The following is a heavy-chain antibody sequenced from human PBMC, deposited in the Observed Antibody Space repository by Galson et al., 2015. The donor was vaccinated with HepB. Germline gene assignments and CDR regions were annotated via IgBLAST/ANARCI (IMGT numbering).Heavy chain of an antibody. CDR1: GYTFTNYW. CDR2: SHPGDSDT. V-gene: IGHV5-51*01. CDR3: ARRVSRFDRSGNTRGAFDI. D-gene: IGHD3-22*01. J-gene: IGHJ3*02. Sequence: QSGAEVKKPGESLKISCKASGYTFTNYWIGWVRQMPGKGLEWMGISHPGDSDTIYSPSLQGQVTISADKSINTAYLQWSSLKASDTAMYFCARRVSRFDRSGNTRGAFDIWGQGTEVIVSS.